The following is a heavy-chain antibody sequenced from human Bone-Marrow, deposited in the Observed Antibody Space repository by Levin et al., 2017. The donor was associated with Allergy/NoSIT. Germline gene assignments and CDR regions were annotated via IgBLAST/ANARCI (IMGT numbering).Heavy chain of an antibody. Sequence: GESLKISCAASGFTFSSYWMSWVRQAPGKGLEWVANIKQDGSEKYYVDSVKGRFTISRDNAKNSLYLQMNSLRAEDTAVYYCARVDCSSTSCYYYYYGMDGWGQGTTVTVSS. CDR3: ARVDCSSTSCYYYYYGMDG. J-gene: IGHJ6*02. D-gene: IGHD2-2*01. CDR1: GFTFSSYW. CDR2: IKQDGSEK. V-gene: IGHV3-7*01.